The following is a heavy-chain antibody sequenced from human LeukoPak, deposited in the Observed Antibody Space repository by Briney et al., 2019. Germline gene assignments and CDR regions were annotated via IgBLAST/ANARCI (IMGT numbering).Heavy chain of an antibody. V-gene: IGHV4-61*01. CDR3: ARGTYDFWSGYYDY. CDR1: GGSVSSGSYY. J-gene: IGHJ4*02. CDR2: IYYSGST. D-gene: IGHD3-3*01. Sequence: SETLSLTCTVSGGSVSSGSYYWSWIRQPPGKGQEWIGYIYYSGSTNYNPSLKSRVTISVDTSKNQLSLKLSSVTAADTAVYYCARGTYDFWSGYYDYWGQGTLVTVSS.